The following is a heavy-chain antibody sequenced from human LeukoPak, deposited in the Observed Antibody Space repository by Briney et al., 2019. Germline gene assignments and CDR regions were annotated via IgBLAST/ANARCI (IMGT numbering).Heavy chain of an antibody. CDR2: IYHSGST. Sequence: SGTLSLTCAVSGGSISSSNWWSWVRQPPGKGLEWIGEIYHSGSTNYNPSLKSRVTISVDKSKNQFSLKLSSVTAADTAMYYCARDSGSGSYTNWFDPWGQGTLVTVSS. CDR1: GGSISSSNW. V-gene: IGHV4-4*02. D-gene: IGHD3-10*01. CDR3: ARDSGSGSYTNWFDP. J-gene: IGHJ5*02.